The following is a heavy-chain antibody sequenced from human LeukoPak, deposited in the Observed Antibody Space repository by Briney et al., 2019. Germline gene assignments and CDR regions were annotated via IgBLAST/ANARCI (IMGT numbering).Heavy chain of an antibody. CDR1: GGSISSGGYH. CDR2: IYSTGST. J-gene: IGHJ4*02. V-gene: IGHV4-31*03. D-gene: IGHD3-10*01. CDR3: AREGVMVRVFDY. Sequence: SETLSLTCTVSGGSISSGGYHWSWIRQHPGKGLEWIGYIYSTGSTYYNPSLKSRIIISVGTSKNQFSLKLSSVTAADTAVYYCAREGVMVRVFDYWGQGTLVTVSS.